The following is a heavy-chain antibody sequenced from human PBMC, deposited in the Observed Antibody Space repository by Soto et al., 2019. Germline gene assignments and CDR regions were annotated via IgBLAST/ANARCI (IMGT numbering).Heavy chain of an antibody. V-gene: IGHV3-49*03. J-gene: IGHJ5*02. CDR1: GYSFTSYW. CDR3: STNYYDSSGYDNWFDP. Sequence: GESLKISCKGSGYSFTSYWIGWFRQAPGKGLEWVGFIRSKAYGGTTHYAASVKGRFTISRDDSKSIAYLQMNSLKTEDTAMYYCSTNYYDSSGYDNWFDPWGQGTLVTVSS. CDR2: IRSKAYGGTT. D-gene: IGHD3-22*01.